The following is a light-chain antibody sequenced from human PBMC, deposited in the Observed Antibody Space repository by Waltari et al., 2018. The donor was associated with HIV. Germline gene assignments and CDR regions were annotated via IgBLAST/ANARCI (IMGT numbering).Light chain of an antibody. CDR2: DDN. CDR1: ALPKRN. V-gene: IGLV3-10*01. Sequence: SVSVSPGQTATITCSGDALPKRNAYWYQQRSGQAPVLVMYDDNKRPSGIPERFSGSTSGTTATLTVSRAQVDDEADYYCYSTDTTGYERVFGGGTKLTVL. J-gene: IGLJ3*02. CDR3: YSTDTTGYERV.